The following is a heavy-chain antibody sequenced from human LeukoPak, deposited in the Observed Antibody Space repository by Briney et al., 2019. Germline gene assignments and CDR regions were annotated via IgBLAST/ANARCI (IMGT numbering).Heavy chain of an antibody. CDR3: ARGRYASGGLYFDY. J-gene: IGHJ4*02. CDR2: IYHSGST. D-gene: IGHD3-22*01. Sequence: PSETLSLTCAVYGGSFSGYYWSWIRQPPGKGLEWIGEIYHSGSTNYNPSLKGRVTISLDTSKNQFSLKLSSVTAADPAVYYCARGRYASGGLYFDYWGQGTLVTVSS. V-gene: IGHV4-34*01. CDR1: GGSFSGYY.